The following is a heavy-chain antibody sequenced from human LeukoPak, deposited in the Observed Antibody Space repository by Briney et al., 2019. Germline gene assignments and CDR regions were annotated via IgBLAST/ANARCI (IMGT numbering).Heavy chain of an antibody. J-gene: IGHJ6*03. V-gene: IGHV1-18*01. Sequence: ASVKVSCKASGYTFTSYGISWVRQAPGQGLEWMGWISAYNGNTNYAQKLQGRVTMTTDTSTSTAYMELRSLRSDDTAVYYCARVFTPQDCSGGSCYSAYYYYMDVWGKGTTVTISS. CDR1: GYTFTSYG. CDR2: ISAYNGNT. D-gene: IGHD2-15*01. CDR3: ARVFTPQDCSGGSCYSAYYYYMDV.